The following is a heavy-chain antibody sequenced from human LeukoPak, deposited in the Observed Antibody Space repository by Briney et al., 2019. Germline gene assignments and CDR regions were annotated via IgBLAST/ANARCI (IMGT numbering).Heavy chain of an antibody. Sequence: PSETLSLTCAVYGGSFSVYYWSWIRQPPGKGLEGIGEINHSGSTNYSPPLKSLVTISVDTSKDQFSVKLRSVTAADTALYFCARGLQERDIIRGFDLWGKGILVTVSS. CDR1: GGSFSVYY. CDR3: ARGLQERDIIRGFDL. CDR2: INHSGST. D-gene: IGHD3-10*01. J-gene: IGHJ4*01. V-gene: IGHV4-34*01.